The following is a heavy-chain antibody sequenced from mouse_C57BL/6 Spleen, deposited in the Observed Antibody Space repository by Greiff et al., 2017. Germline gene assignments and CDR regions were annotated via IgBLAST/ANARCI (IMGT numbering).Heavy chain of an antibody. J-gene: IGHJ4*01. D-gene: IGHD1-1*01. CDR1: GYAFSSYW. CDR3: APYYGSSNYYAMDY. CDR2: IYPGDGDT. Sequence: VKLMESGAELVKPGASVKISCKASGYAFSSYWMNWVKQRPGKGLEWIGQIYPGDGDTNYNGKFKGKATLTADKSSSTAYMQLSSLTSEDSAVYFCAPYYGSSNYYAMDYWGQGTSVTVSS. V-gene: IGHV1-80*01.